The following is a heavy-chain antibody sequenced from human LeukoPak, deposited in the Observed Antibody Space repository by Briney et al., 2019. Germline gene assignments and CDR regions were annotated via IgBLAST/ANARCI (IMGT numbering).Heavy chain of an antibody. J-gene: IGHJ4*02. CDR2: IYHSGST. Sequence: SETLPLTCTVSGYSISSGYYWGWIRQPPGKGLEWIGSIYHSGSTYYNPSLKSRVTISVDTSKNQFSLKLSSVTAADTAVYYCASPCKGCRYGSGSYYNSDSYFDYWGQGTLVTVSS. CDR3: ASPCKGCRYGSGSYYNSDSYFDY. CDR1: GYSISSGYY. V-gene: IGHV4-38-2*02. D-gene: IGHD3-10*01.